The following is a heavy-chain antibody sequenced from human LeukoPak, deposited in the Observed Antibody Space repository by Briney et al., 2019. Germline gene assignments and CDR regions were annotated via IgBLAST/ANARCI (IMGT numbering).Heavy chain of an antibody. CDR1: GYTFIVYY. Sequence: ASVKVSCKASGYTFIVYYMHWVRQAPGQELEWMGWINPNSGGTNYAQMFQGRVTMTRDTSTSTAYMELSRLRSEDTAVYYCARGGRIMTDDAFDIWGRGTMVTVSS. CDR2: INPNSGGT. D-gene: IGHD3-16*01. CDR3: ARGGRIMTDDAFDI. J-gene: IGHJ3*02. V-gene: IGHV1-2*02.